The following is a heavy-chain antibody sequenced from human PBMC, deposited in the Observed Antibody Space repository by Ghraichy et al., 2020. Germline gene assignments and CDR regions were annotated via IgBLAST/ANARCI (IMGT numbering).Heavy chain of an antibody. CDR3: AVRGSGGCQIY. D-gene: IGHD6-25*01. CDR2: ISTGGGST. Sequence: GGSLRLSCAASGFTFSRYAMSWVRQAPGKGLEWVSGISTGGGSTYYADSVKGRFTISRDNSKNTLYLQMNSLRVEDAAIYYCAVRGSGGCQIYWGQGTLVTVSS. V-gene: IGHV3-23*01. CDR1: GFTFSRYA. J-gene: IGHJ4*02.